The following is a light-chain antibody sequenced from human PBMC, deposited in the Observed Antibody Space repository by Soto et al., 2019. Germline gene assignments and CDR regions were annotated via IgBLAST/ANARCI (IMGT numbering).Light chain of an antibody. V-gene: IGLV1-40*01. CDR2: DNN. CDR3: QSYDGSLGGSVV. Sequence: QSVLTQPPSVSGAPGQRVTISCTGSSSNIGAGYGVYWYQQLPGTAPKLLIYDNNNRPSGVPDRFSGSRSGTSASLAITGLQAADEADYYCQSYDGSLGGSVVFGGGTKVTVL. J-gene: IGLJ2*01. CDR1: SSNIGAGYG.